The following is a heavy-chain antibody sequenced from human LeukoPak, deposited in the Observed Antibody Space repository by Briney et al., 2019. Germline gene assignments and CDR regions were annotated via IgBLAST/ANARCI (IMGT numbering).Heavy chain of an antibody. D-gene: IGHD2-2*01. Sequence: GGSLRLSCAASGFTFSSYAMYWVRQAPGKGLEWVAVIPYDGSNKYYADSVKGRFTISRDNSKNTLYLQMNSLRAEDTAVYYCARGRPRDIVVVPAATGDYWGQGTLVTVSS. CDR3: ARGRPRDIVVVPAATGDY. CDR2: IPYDGSNK. V-gene: IGHV3-30-3*01. CDR1: GFTFSSYA. J-gene: IGHJ4*02.